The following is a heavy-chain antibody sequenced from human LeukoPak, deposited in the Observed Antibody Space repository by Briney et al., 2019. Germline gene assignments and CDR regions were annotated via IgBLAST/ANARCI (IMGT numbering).Heavy chain of an antibody. D-gene: IGHD4-17*01. Sequence: SGTLSLTCAVSGGSISSSNRWSWVRQPPGKGLEWIGEIYHSGSTNYNPSLKSRVTISVDKSKNQFSLKLSSVTAADTAVYYCARDYGDYVSWYFDLWGRGTLVTVSS. J-gene: IGHJ2*01. CDR1: GGSISSSNR. CDR3: ARDYGDYVSWYFDL. V-gene: IGHV4-4*02. CDR2: IYHSGST.